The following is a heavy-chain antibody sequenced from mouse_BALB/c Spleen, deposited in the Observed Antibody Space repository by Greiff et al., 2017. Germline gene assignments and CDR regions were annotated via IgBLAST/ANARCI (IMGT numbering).Heavy chain of an antibody. CDR2: ISNGGGST. Sequence: DVKLVESGGGLVQPGGSLKLSCAASGFTFSSYTMSWVRQTPEKRLEWVAYISNGGGSTYYPDTVKGRFTISRDNAKNTLYLQMSSLKSEDTAMYYCARRGTSGAMDYWGQGTSVTVSS. CDR3: ARRGTSGAMDY. D-gene: IGHD3-3*01. J-gene: IGHJ4*01. CDR1: GFTFSSYT. V-gene: IGHV5-12-2*01.